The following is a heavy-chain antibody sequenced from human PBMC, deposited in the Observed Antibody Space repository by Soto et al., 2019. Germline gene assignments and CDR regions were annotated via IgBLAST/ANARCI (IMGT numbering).Heavy chain of an antibody. CDR3: ARGVATIGP. D-gene: IGHD5-12*01. Sequence: PGGSLRLSCAASGFTFSTYTMNWVRQAPGKGLEWISYISGSSYTMYYADSVRGRFTISRDNAKNSLYLEINSLRAEDTAVYYCARGVATIGPWGQGTLVTVSS. CDR2: ISGSSYTM. V-gene: IGHV3-48*01. CDR1: GFTFSTYT. J-gene: IGHJ5*02.